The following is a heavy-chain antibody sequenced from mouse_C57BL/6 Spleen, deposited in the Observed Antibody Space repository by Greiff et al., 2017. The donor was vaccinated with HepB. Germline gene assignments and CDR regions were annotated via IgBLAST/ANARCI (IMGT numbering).Heavy chain of an antibody. Sequence: EVQVVESGPGLVKPSQSLSLTCSVTGYSITSGYYWNWIRQFPGNKLEWMGYISYDGSNNYNPSLNTRISITRDTSKNQFFLKLNSVTTEDTATYYCARGARFFDYWGQGTTLTVSS. V-gene: IGHV3-6*01. CDR1: GYSITSGYY. CDR2: ISYDGSN. CDR3: ARGARFFDY. J-gene: IGHJ2*01.